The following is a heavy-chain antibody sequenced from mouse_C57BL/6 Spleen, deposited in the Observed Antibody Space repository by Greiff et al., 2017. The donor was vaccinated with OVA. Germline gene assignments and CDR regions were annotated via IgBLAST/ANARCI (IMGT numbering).Heavy chain of an antibody. J-gene: IGHJ2*01. CDR3: ARGAAQATSFDY. Sequence: VQLQQPGAELVRPGTSVKLSCKASGYTFTSYWMHWVKQRPGQGLEWIGVIDTSDSYTTYNQKFKGKATSTVDTASITAYMQLSSLTSEDSAVYYCARGAAQATSFDYWGQGTTLTVSS. CDR2: IDTSDSYT. D-gene: IGHD3-2*02. V-gene: IGHV1-59*01. CDR1: GYTFTSYW.